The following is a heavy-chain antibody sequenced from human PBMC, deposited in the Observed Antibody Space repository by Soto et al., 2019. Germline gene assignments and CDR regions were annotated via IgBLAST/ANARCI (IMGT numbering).Heavy chain of an antibody. CDR1: GFTFSSYW. J-gene: IGHJ4*02. D-gene: IGHD3-22*01. Sequence: EVQLVESGGGLVQPGGSLRLSCAASGFTFSSYWMHWVRQAPGKGLVWVSRINSDGSSTSYADSVKGRFTISRDNAKNTLYRKMNSLRAEDTVVYYCASYYDSSGYYFDYWGQGTLVTVSS. CDR2: INSDGSST. V-gene: IGHV3-74*01. CDR3: ASYYDSSGYYFDY.